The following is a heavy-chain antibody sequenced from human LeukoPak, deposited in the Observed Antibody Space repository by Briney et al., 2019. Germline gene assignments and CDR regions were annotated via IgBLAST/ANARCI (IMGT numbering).Heavy chain of an antibody. CDR2: INPNSGGT. CDR3: ARLHLTATPGTFDY. Sequence: EASVKVSCKASGYTFTGYYMHWVRQAPGQGLEWMGWINPNSGGTSYAQKFQGRVTMTRDTSISTAYMELSRLRSDDTAVYYCARLHLTATPGTFDYWGQGTLVTVSS. V-gene: IGHV1-2*02. CDR1: GYTFTGYY. D-gene: IGHD2-15*01. J-gene: IGHJ4*02.